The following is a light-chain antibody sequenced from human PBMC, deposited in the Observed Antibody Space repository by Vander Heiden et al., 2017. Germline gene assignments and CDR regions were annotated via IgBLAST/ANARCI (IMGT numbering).Light chain of an antibody. J-gene: IGKJ2*01. Sequence: DMQMTRSPSSLSASVGDRVTITCRASQSISSYLNWYQQKPGKAPKLLIYAASSLQSGVPSRFSGSGSGTDFTLTISSRQPEDFATYYCQQNYSNPLYTFGQGTKMDIK. V-gene: IGKV1-39*01. CDR3: QQNYSNPLYT. CDR1: QSISSY. CDR2: AAS.